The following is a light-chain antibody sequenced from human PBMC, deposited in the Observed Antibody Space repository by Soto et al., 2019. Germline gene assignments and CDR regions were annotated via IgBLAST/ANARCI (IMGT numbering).Light chain of an antibody. CDR2: GAS. V-gene: IGKV3-20*01. J-gene: IGKJ2*01. CDR3: QQYYTSPET. Sequence: EIVLTQSPGILSLSTGERATLSCRASQNVGSRYLAWYQQKPGQTPRLLIYGASSRVTGIPGRFNASGSGTDFTLTITRLEPEDFAVYYCQQYYTSPETFGLGTKVDNK. CDR1: QNVGSRY.